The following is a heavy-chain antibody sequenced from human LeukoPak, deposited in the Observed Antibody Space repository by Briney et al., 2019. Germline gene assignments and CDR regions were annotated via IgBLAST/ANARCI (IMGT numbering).Heavy chain of an antibody. CDR2: ISGYNGNT. D-gene: IGHD6-19*01. CDR1: GYTFSSYG. J-gene: IGHJ4*02. V-gene: IGHV1-18*01. Sequence: HWASVKVSCTASGYTFSSYGISWVRQAPGQGLEWMGWISGYNGNTKYAQRVQGRVTMTTDTSTNTAYMELRSLRSDDTAVYSCARVAPHRRLSSGWYYFDYWGQGTLVTVSS. CDR3: ARVAPHRRLSSGWYYFDY.